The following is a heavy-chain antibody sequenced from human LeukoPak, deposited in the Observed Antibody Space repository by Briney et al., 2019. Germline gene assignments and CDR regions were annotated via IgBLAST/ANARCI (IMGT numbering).Heavy chain of an antibody. Sequence: GGSLRLSCAASGFTFSSYSMNWVRQAPGKGLEWVSSISSGSSYIKYADSVKGRFNISRDNAKNSLYLQMNSLRAEDTAVYYCARAFDFWSDYSDYWGQGTLVSVSS. D-gene: IGHD3-3*01. V-gene: IGHV3-21*01. J-gene: IGHJ4*02. CDR3: ARAFDFWSDYSDY. CDR2: ISSGSSYI. CDR1: GFTFSSYS.